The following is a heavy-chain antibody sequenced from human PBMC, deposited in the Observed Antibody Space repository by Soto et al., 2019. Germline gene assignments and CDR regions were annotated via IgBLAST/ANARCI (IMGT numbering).Heavy chain of an antibody. CDR2: ISYDGTNI. D-gene: IGHD2-2*01. V-gene: IGHV3-30-3*01. J-gene: IGHJ6*02. CDR1: GVTFSSYA. Sequence: GGSLRLSCAASGVTFSSYALHWVRQAPGKGLEWVAVISYDGTNIYYTDSVKGRFTISRDNSKNTLFLQMNSLRDEDTALYYSARGGYCSSNTCYRYGMDVWGQGTTVTV. CDR3: ARGGYCSSNTCYRYGMDV.